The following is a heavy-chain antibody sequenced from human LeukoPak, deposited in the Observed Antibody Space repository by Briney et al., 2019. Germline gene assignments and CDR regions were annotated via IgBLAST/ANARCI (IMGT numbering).Heavy chain of an antibody. Sequence: SETLSLTCTVSGGSISSYYWSWIRQPPGKGLEWIGYIYYSGSTNYNPSLKSRVTISVDTSKNQFSLKLSSVTAADTAVHYCARSRGSSFLRWYYYYGMDVWGQGTTVTVSS. V-gene: IGHV4-59*01. CDR1: GGSISSYY. CDR2: IYYSGST. CDR3: ARSRGSSFLRWYYYYGMDV. J-gene: IGHJ6*02. D-gene: IGHD4-23*01.